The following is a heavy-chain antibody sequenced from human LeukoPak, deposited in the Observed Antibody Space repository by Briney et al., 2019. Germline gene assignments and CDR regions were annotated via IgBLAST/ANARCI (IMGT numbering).Heavy chain of an antibody. D-gene: IGHD4-17*01. CDR3: ARVGVGRLTTVNQYYYYGIDV. Sequence: SETLSLTCTVSGGSISSYYWSWIRQPPGKGLEWIGYIYTSGSTNYNPSLKSRVTISVDTSKNQFSLKLSSVTAADTAVYYCARVGVGRLTTVNQYYYYGIDVWGQGTTVTVSS. J-gene: IGHJ6*02. V-gene: IGHV4-4*09. CDR1: GGSISSYY. CDR2: IYTSGST.